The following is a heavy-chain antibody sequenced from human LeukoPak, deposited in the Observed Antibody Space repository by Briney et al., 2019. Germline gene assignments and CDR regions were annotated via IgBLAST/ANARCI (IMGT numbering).Heavy chain of an antibody. V-gene: IGHV4-59*01. CDR1: GGSISGYY. J-gene: IGHJ4*02. Sequence: PSETLSLTCTVSGGSISGYYWSWIRQPPGKGLEWIGYIYYSGSTNYNPSLKSRVTISVDTSKNQFSLKVSPVTAADTAVYYCARVRKSSGCDYFDYWGQGTLVTVSS. D-gene: IGHD5-12*01. CDR2: IYYSGST. CDR3: ARVRKSSGCDYFDY.